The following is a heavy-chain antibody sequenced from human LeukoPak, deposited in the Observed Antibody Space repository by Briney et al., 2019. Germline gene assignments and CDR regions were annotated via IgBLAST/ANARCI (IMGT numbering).Heavy chain of an antibody. CDR3: AKDRNGNSRPYNFDY. V-gene: IGHV3-23*01. Sequence: PGGSLRLSCAASGFPFSSFVMNWVRQAPGKGLEWVSGVSGSGSNTYYADSVKGRFAISRDNSKNTLYLQMNSLRVEDAAVYYCAKDRNGNSRPYNFDYWGQGTLVTVSS. CDR1: GFPFSSFV. CDR2: VSGSGSNT. D-gene: IGHD4-23*01. J-gene: IGHJ4*02.